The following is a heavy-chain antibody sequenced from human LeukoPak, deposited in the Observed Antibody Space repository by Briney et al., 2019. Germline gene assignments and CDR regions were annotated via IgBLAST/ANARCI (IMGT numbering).Heavy chain of an antibody. CDR2: ISAYNGNT. CDR1: GYTFTNYG. D-gene: IGHD6-13*01. CDR3: ARGDWSSWYLLTEY. Sequence: ASVKVSCKASGYTFTNYGISWVRQAPGQGLEWMGWISAYNGNTNYAQNLQGRATTTTDTSTSTAYMELRSLRSDDTAVYYCARGDWSSWYLLTEYWGQGTQVTVSS. J-gene: IGHJ4*02. V-gene: IGHV1-18*01.